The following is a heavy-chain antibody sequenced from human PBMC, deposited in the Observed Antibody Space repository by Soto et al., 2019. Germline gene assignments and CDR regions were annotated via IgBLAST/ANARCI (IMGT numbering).Heavy chain of an antibody. CDR2: IYYSGST. V-gene: IGHV4-39*01. Sequence: PSETLSLTCTVSGGSISSSSYYWGWIRQPPGKGLEWIGSIYYSGSTYYNPSLKSRVTISVDTSKNQFSLKLSSVTAADTAVYYCARHQSYDFWSGYYGWFDPWGQGTLVTVSS. CDR3: ARHQSYDFWSGYYGWFDP. CDR1: GGSISSSSYY. D-gene: IGHD3-3*01. J-gene: IGHJ5*02.